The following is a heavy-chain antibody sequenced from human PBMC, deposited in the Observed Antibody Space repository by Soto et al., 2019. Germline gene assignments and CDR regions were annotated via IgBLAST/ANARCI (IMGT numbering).Heavy chain of an antibody. V-gene: IGHV4-31*03. CDR3: ASRSIVGALFDY. CDR2: IYYSGST. J-gene: IGHJ4*02. CDR1: GGSISSGGYY. D-gene: IGHD1-26*01. Sequence: PSETLSLTCTVSGGSISSGGYYWSWIRQHPGKGLEWIGYIYYSGSTYYNPSLKSRVTISVDTSKNQFSLKPSSVTAADTAVYYCASRSIVGALFDYWGQGTLVTVSS.